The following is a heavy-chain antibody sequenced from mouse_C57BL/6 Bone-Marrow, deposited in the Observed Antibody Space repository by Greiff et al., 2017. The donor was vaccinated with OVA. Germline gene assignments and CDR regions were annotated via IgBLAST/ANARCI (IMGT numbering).Heavy chain of an antibody. Sequence: QVQLQQPGAELVRPGSSVKLSCKASGYTFTSYWMHWVKQRPIQGLEWIGNIDPSDSETHYNQKFKDKATWTVDKSSSTAYMQLSSLTSEDSAVYYCARSGLLLPFAYWGQGTLVTVSA. CDR1: GYTFTSYW. CDR3: ARSGLLLPFAY. CDR2: IDPSDSET. D-gene: IGHD1-1*01. J-gene: IGHJ3*01. V-gene: IGHV1-52*01.